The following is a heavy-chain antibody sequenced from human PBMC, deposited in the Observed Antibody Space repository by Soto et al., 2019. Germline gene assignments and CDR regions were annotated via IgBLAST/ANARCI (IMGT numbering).Heavy chain of an antibody. D-gene: IGHD2-15*01. CDR3: AREGCSGGSCYSGWFDP. CDR2: IIPILGIA. J-gene: IGHJ5*02. V-gene: IGHV1-69*08. Sequence: QVQLVQSGAEVKKPGSSVKVSCKASGGTFSSYTISWVRQAPGQGLEWMGRIIPILGIANYAQKFQGRVTITADKSTSTGYMELSSLRSEDTAVYYCAREGCSGGSCYSGWFDPWGQGTWSPSPQ. CDR1: GGTFSSYT.